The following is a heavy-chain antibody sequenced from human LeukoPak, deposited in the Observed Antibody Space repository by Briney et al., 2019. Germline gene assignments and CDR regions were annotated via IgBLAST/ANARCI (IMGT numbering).Heavy chain of an antibody. CDR1: GFTFSNYW. V-gene: IGHV3-7*01. J-gene: IGHJ5*02. Sequence: GSLRLSCAASGFTFSNYWMSWVRQAPGKGLEWVANIRQDGSETYYVVSVRGRFTISRDNAKNSLYLQMNSLRAEDTAVYYCAKDQGEVISVPDWFDPWGQGTLVTVSS. CDR3: AKDQGEVISVPDWFDP. D-gene: IGHD5/OR15-5a*01. CDR2: IRQDGSET.